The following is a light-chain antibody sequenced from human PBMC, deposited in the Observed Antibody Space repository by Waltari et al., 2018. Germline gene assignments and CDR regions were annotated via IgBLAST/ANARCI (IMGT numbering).Light chain of an antibody. CDR2: AAS. Sequence: DIQMTQSPSSVSPSVGARVTITCRASQDISSWVAWYQQKPGKAPNLLIYAASTLRSGVPSRFSGSGSGTVFTLTISSLQPEDFATYYCQQATSAPFFGGGTRVEIK. J-gene: IGKJ4*01. CDR1: QDISSW. V-gene: IGKV1-12*01. CDR3: QQATSAPF.